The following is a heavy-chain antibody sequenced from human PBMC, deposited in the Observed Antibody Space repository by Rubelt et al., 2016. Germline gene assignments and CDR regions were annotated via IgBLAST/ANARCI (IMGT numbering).Heavy chain of an antibody. Sequence: QVQLVQSGAEVKKPGSSVKVSCKASGGTFSSYAISWVRQAPGQGLEWMGGIIPVFGTANYAQKFQGRITMTADESTSSAYMERSSLGSEDTAVYYCARDTRYSSSSNLDYWGQGTLVTVSS. CDR3: ARDTRYSSSSNLDY. D-gene: IGHD6-13*01. CDR2: IIPVFGTA. CDR1: GGTFSSYA. J-gene: IGHJ4*02. V-gene: IGHV1-69*01.